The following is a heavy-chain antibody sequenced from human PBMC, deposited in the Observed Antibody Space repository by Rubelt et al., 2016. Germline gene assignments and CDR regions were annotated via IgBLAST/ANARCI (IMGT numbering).Heavy chain of an antibody. CDR3: ANRPDYYDSSGYYPYDAFDI. D-gene: IGHD3-22*01. J-gene: IGHJ3*02. CDR1: GFSLSTSGVG. V-gene: IGHV2-5*01. Sequence: QITLKESGPTLVKPTQTLTLTCTFSGFSLSTSGVGVGWIRQPPGKALEWLALIYWNDDKRYSPSLKSRLTITKETSKNQVVLTMTNMDPVDTATYYCANRPDYYDSSGYYPYDAFDIWGQGTMVTVSS. CDR2: IYWNDDK.